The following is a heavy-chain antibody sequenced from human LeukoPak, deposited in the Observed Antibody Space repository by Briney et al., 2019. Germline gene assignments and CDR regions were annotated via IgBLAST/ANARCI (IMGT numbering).Heavy chain of an antibody. D-gene: IGHD6-6*01. CDR2: IYSSEDT. CDR1: GASVSNGNFY. CDR3: ARVSNDAARSPDY. Sequence: SETLSLTCTVSGASVSNGNFYWSWVRQAAGKGLEWIGRIYSSEDTKYNPSLKGRVTISLDTSKNQLALRLTSVTAADTAVYYCARVSNDAARSPDYWGQGTLVTVSS. V-gene: IGHV4-61*02. J-gene: IGHJ4*02.